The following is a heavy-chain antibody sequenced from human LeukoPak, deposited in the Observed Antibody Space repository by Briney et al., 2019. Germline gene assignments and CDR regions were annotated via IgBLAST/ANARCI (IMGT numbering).Heavy chain of an antibody. CDR2: INAGSGGQ. V-gene: IGHV1-2*06. CDR1: GYTFSGYF. CDR3: ARDLSSTPHWELDY. Sequence: GASVKVSCKTSGYTFSGYFIHWVRQAAGQGLEWMGRINAGSGGQEYAEDFQGRVTMTRDTSITTASMELSGLTSDDTAIYYCARDLSSTPHWELDYWGQGTLVTVSS. D-gene: IGHD7-27*01. J-gene: IGHJ4*02.